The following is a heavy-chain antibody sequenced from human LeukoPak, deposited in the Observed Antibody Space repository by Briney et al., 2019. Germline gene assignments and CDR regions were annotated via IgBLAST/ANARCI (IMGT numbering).Heavy chain of an antibody. Sequence: PGGSLRLSCAASGFTFSSYGMHWVRQAPGKGLEWVAVISYDGSNKYYADSVKGRFTISRDNSKNTLYLQMNSLRAEDTAVYYCARVRWTTPASGRPFGYWGQGTLVTVSS. CDR3: ARVRWTTPASGRPFGY. CDR2: ISYDGSNK. J-gene: IGHJ4*02. V-gene: IGHV3-30*03. D-gene: IGHD3-16*01. CDR1: GFTFSSYG.